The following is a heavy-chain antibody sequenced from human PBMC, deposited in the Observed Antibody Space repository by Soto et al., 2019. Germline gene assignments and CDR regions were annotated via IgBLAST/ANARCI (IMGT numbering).Heavy chain of an antibody. V-gene: IGHV4-61*01. J-gene: IGHJ4*02. CDR3: ARDHGWIVGAGYFDY. D-gene: IGHD1-26*01. CDR1: GGSVSSGSYY. Sequence: SETLSLTCTVSGGSVSSGSYYWSWIRQPPGKGLEWIGYIYYSGSTNYNPSLKSRVTISVDTSKNQFSLKLSSVTAADTAVYYCARDHGWIVGAGYFDYWGQGTLVTVSS. CDR2: IYYSGST.